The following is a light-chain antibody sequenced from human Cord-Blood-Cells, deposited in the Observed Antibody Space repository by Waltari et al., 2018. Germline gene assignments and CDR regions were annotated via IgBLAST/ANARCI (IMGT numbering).Light chain of an antibody. CDR2: QDS. Sequence: SYELTQPPSVSVSPGQTASITCSGDHLGDTYARWYQQKPGQSPVLVIYQDSKRPSGIPERFSGSNSGNTATLTISGTQAMDEADYYCQAWDSSTADVVFGGGTKLTVL. J-gene: IGLJ2*01. CDR1: HLGDTY. V-gene: IGLV3-1*01. CDR3: QAWDSSTADVV.